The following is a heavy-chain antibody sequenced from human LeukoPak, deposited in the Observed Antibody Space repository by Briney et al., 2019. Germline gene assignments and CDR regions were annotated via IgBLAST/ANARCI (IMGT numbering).Heavy chain of an antibody. D-gene: IGHD6-19*01. J-gene: IGHJ4*02. V-gene: IGHV3-11*04. Sequence: GGSLRLSCVASGFTFSDYYMSWIRQAPGKGLEWVSYIRSSGTTIHYADSVKGRFTISRDNAKNSLYLQMKSLRAEDTAVYYCARDRGAVTDVFDYWGEGTLVTVSS. CDR1: GFTFSDYY. CDR3: ARDRGAVTDVFDY. CDR2: IRSSGTTI.